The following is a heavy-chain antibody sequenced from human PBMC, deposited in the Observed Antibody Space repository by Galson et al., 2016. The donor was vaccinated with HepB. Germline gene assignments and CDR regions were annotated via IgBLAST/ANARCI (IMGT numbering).Heavy chain of an antibody. CDR3: ARESPLIVVQVSCFDF. D-gene: IGHD2-15*01. Sequence: SVKVSCKASGGDFDIDAITWVRQAPGQGLEWMGRLIPSVGIPDYAQHFQDRLTITADSSTSTVYMDLRSLQSDDTAVYYCARESPLIVVQVSCFDFWGQGTLVSVSS. CDR2: LIPSVGIP. CDR1: GGDFDIDA. V-gene: IGHV1-69*04. J-gene: IGHJ4*02.